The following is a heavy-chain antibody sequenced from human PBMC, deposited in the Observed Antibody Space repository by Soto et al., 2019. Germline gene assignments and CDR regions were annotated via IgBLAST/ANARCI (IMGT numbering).Heavy chain of an antibody. D-gene: IGHD2-21*01. J-gene: IGHJ4*02. CDR3: ARDGEGF. CDR2: INTDGSIA. CDR1: GFTFRSYA. V-gene: IGHV3-74*01. Sequence: GGSLRLSCAASGFTFRSYAMSWVRQAPGKGLVWVSRINTDGSIADYVDSVKGRFTVFRDNAKKILYLQMNNLRVEDTAVYYCARDGEGFWGQGTLVTVSS.